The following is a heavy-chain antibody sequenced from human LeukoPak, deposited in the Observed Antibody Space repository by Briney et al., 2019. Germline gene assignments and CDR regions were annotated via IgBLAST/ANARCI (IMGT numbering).Heavy chain of an antibody. J-gene: IGHJ4*02. CDR1: GFTFSSYS. D-gene: IGHD5-18*01. V-gene: IGHV3-21*01. CDR3: ARGFRNTAMVYHY. CDR2: ISSSSSYI. Sequence: GGSLRLSCAASGFTFSSYSMNWVRQAPGKGLEWVSSISSSSSYIYCADSVKGRFTISRDNAKNSLYLQMNSLRAEDTAVYYCARGFRNTAMVYHYWGQGTLVTVSS.